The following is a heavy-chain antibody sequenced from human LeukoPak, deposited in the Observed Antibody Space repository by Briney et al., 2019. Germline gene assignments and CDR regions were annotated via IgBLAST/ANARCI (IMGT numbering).Heavy chain of an antibody. Sequence: GSLRLSCAASGFPFSTYAMNWVRQAPGKGLEWVSVITGSGGFTQYADSVKGRFTISRDNSKNTVYLQMNSLRVEDTALYYCVRSLDYWGQGTLVTVSS. CDR2: ITGSGGFT. V-gene: IGHV3-23*01. J-gene: IGHJ4*02. CDR1: GFPFSTYA. CDR3: VRSLDY.